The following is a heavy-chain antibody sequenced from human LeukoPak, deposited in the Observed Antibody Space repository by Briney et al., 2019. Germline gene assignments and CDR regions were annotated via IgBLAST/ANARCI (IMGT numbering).Heavy chain of an antibody. CDR3: ASTAGRWLQFEDY. J-gene: IGHJ4*02. Sequence: MTSQTLSLTCTVSGGSISSGDYYWSWIRQPPGKGLEWIGYIYYSGSTYYNPSLKSRVTISVDTSKNQFSLKLSSVTAADTAVYYCASTAGRWLQFEDYWGQGTLVTVSS. CDR1: GGSISSGDYY. V-gene: IGHV4-30-4*01. D-gene: IGHD5-24*01. CDR2: IYYSGST.